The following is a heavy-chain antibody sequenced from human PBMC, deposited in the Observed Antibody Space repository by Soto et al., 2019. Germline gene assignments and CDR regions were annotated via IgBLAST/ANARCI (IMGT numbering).Heavy chain of an antibody. Sequence: ASVKVSCKASGYTFTSYDINWVLQATGQGLEWMGWMNPNSGNTGYAQKLQGRVTMTRNTSISTAYMELSSLRSEDTAVYYCARRSNYAEGRRFDPWGQGTLVTVSS. CDR2: MNPNSGNT. D-gene: IGHD4-4*01. J-gene: IGHJ5*02. CDR3: ARRSNYAEGRRFDP. V-gene: IGHV1-8*01. CDR1: GYTFTSYD.